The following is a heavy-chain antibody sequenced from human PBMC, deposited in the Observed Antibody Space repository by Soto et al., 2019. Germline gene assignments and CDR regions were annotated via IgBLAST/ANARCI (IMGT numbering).Heavy chain of an antibody. J-gene: IGHJ6*03. V-gene: IGHV3-33*01. Sequence: PGGSLRLSCAASGFTFSSYGMHWVRQAPGKGLEWVAVIWYDGSNKYYADSVKGRFTISRDNSKNTLYLQMNSLRAEDTAVYYCARQYSGYDYPDYYYYYMDVWGKGTTVTVS. CDR2: IWYDGSNK. CDR1: GFTFSSYG. CDR3: ARQYSGYDYPDYYYYYMDV. D-gene: IGHD5-12*01.